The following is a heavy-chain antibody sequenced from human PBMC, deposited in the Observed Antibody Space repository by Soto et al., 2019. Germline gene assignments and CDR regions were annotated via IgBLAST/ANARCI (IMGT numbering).Heavy chain of an antibody. D-gene: IGHD5-18*01. CDR2: ISYDGSNK. Sequence: VAVISYDGSNKYYADSVKGRFTISRDNSKNTLYLQMNSLRAEDTAVYYCARDNWGYSYGTLDYWGQGTLVTVSS. CDR3: ARDNWGYSYGTLDY. J-gene: IGHJ4*02. V-gene: IGHV3-30-3*01.